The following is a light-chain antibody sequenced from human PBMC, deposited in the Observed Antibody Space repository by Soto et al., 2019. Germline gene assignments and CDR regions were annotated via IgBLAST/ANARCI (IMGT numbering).Light chain of an antibody. CDR3: SSYGGSNTFV. J-gene: IGLJ1*01. CDR1: SSDVGSYNY. CDR2: EVR. Sequence: QSALTQPASVSGSPGQSITISCTGTSSDVGSYNYVSWYQQHPGKAPKLMIYEVRNRPSGVSDRFSGSKSDNTASLTVSGLRADDEGLYFCSSYGGSNTFVFGSGTKLTVL. V-gene: IGLV2-14*01.